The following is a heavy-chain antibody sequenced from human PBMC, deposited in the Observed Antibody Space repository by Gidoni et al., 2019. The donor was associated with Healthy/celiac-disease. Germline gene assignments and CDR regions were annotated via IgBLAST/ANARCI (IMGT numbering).Heavy chain of an antibody. CDR1: GFSLSNARMG. J-gene: IGHJ4*02. CDR3: ARFLYSSGWYTDY. Sequence: QVTLKESGPVLVKPTETLTLTCTVSGFSLSNARMGVSWIRQPPGKALEWLAHIFSNDEKSYSTSLKSRLTISKDTSKSQVVLTMTNMDPVDTATYYCARFLYSSGWYTDYWGQGTLVTVSS. V-gene: IGHV2-26*01. CDR2: IFSNDEK. D-gene: IGHD6-19*01.